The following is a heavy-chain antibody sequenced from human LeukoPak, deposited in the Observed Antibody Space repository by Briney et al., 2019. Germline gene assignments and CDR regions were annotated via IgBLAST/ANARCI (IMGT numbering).Heavy chain of an antibody. J-gene: IGHJ4*02. Sequence: PSETLSLTCTVSGDSTSGFYWSWIRQAAGKGLEWIGHIYTSGSTNYNPSLKSRVTMSVDMSKNQFSLKLRSVTAADTAVYYCARGGTEGGSSWYRLYDYWGQGTLVTVSS. V-gene: IGHV4-4*07. CDR3: ARGGTEGGSSWYRLYDY. D-gene: IGHD6-13*01. CDR2: IYTSGST. CDR1: GDSTSGFY.